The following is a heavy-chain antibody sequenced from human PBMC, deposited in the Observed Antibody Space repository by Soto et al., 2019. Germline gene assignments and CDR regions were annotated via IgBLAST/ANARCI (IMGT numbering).Heavy chain of an antibody. V-gene: IGHV3-23*01. CDR1: GFTFSSYA. CDR3: AKDPVPAAINYYYYYMDV. CDR2: ISGSGGST. D-gene: IGHD2-2*01. Sequence: GGSLRLSCAASGFTFSSYAMSWVRQAPGKGLEWVSAISGSGGSTYYADSVKGRFTISRDNSKNTLYLQMNSLRAEDTAVYYCAKDPVPAAINYYYYYMDVWGKGTTVTVSS. J-gene: IGHJ6*03.